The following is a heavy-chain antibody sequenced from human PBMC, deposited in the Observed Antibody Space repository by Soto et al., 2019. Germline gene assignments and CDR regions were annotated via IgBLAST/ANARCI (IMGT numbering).Heavy chain of an antibody. Sequence: SETLSPTCAVSGDSISSGYSWGWIRRPQGMGLEWIGSIYHGGTTYYNPPRKIRVTIAIDTTRNQLSLKLSSVTAADSAVYYCARTDNVGYYAYFGQGTLVTVSS. CDR2: IYHGGTT. CDR1: GDSISSGYS. V-gene: IGHV4-38-2*01. CDR3: ARTDNVGYYAY. D-gene: IGHD3-3*01. J-gene: IGHJ4*02.